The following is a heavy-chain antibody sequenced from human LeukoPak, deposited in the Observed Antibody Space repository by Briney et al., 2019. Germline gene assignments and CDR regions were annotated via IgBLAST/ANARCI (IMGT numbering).Heavy chain of an antibody. J-gene: IGHJ5*02. D-gene: IGHD6-19*01. CDR3: ARLSSGIAVAGTDWFDP. Sequence: ASETLSLTCTVSGGSISSGSYYWSWIRQAAGKGLEWIGRIYTSGSTNYNPSLKSRVTISVDTSKNQFSLKLSSVTAADTAVYYCARLSSGIAVAGTDWFDPWGQGTLVTVSS. V-gene: IGHV4-61*02. CDR1: GGSISSGSYY. CDR2: IYTSGST.